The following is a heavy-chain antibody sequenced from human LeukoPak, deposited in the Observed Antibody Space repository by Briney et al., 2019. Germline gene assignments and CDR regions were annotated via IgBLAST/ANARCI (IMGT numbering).Heavy chain of an antibody. CDR1: GGSFSGYY. V-gene: IGHV4-34*01. CDR3: ARGLGSIVVVPAAIYYYYGMDV. J-gene: IGHJ6*02. D-gene: IGHD2-2*01. Sequence: PSETLSLTCAVYGGSFSGYYWSWIRQPPGKGLEWIGEINHSGSTNYNPSLKSRVTISVDTSMNQFSLKLSSVTAADTAVYYCARGLGSIVVVPAAIYYYYGMDVWGQGTTVTVSS. CDR2: INHSGST.